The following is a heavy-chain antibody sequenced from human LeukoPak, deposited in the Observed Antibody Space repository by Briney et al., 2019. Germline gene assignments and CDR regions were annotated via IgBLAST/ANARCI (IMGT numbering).Heavy chain of an antibody. CDR2: INPNSGGT. Sequence: ASVEVSCKASGYTFTAYYIHWVRQAPGQGLEWMGWINPNSGGTKYAQKFQGRVTMTRDTSISTAYMELRRLRSDDTAVYYCARTSGYDFGTDFDYWGQGTLVTVSS. D-gene: IGHD5-12*01. J-gene: IGHJ4*02. CDR3: ARTSGYDFGTDFDY. CDR1: GYTFTAYY. V-gene: IGHV1-2*02.